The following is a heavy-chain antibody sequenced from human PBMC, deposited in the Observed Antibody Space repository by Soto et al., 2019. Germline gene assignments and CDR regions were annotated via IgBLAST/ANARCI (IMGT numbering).Heavy chain of an antibody. J-gene: IGHJ4*02. CDR3: ARADTAMTTPFDH. V-gene: IGHV4-59*12. D-gene: IGHD5-18*01. CDR2: VDYSGTA. Sequence: QVQLQESGPGLVKPPETLSLTCTVSGGSISNFYWSWIRQPPGKGLEWIGYVDYSGTANYNPSLKSRVSMSVDTSKNPLSLKVTSVTAADTAMYYCARADTAMTTPFDHWGQGTLVTVSS. CDR1: GGSISNFY.